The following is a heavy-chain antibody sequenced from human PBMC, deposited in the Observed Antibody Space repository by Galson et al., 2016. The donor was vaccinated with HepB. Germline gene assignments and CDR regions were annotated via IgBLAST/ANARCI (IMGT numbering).Heavy chain of an antibody. CDR2: IIRLFGTV. V-gene: IGHV1-69*13. Sequence: SVKISCKASGGIFSSYAMSWVRQAPGHGLEWMGGIIRLFGTVNYARKFQGRVTISADDSASTVYMALSGLRSDDTDVYYCARSQIVATFTGFAYWGQGTRATVS. CDR3: ARSQIVATFTGFAY. D-gene: IGHD5-12*01. CDR1: GGIFSSYA. J-gene: IGHJ4*02.